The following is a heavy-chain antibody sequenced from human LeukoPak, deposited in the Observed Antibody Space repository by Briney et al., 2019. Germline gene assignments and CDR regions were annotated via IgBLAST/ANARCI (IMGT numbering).Heavy chain of an antibody. Sequence: PGESLRLSCAASGFTFSSYAMHWVRQAPGKGLEWVAVISYDGSNKYYADSVKGRFTISRDNSKNTLYLQMNSLRAEDTAVYYCARDPSDSGAFDYWGQGTLVTVSS. V-gene: IGHV3-30*04. D-gene: IGHD2-15*01. CDR1: GFTFSSYA. CDR2: ISYDGSNK. J-gene: IGHJ4*02. CDR3: ARDPSDSGAFDY.